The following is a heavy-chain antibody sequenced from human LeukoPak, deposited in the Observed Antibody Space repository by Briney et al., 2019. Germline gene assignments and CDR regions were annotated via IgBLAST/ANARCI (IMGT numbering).Heavy chain of an antibody. D-gene: IGHD1-26*01. Sequence: GRSLRLSCAASGFTFSSHGMHWVRQAPGKGLEWVAVIWYDGSNKYYADSVKGRFTISRDNSKSTLYLQMNSLRAEDTAVYYCARDQSGSFSPDYWGQGTLVTVSS. CDR2: IWYDGSNK. V-gene: IGHV3-33*01. J-gene: IGHJ4*02. CDR1: GFTFSSHG. CDR3: ARDQSGSFSPDY.